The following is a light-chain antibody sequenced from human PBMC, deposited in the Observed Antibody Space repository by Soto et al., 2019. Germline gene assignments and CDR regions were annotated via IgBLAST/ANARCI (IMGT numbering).Light chain of an antibody. CDR3: QQSYTTPLT. Sequence: DIQMTQSPSSVSASVGDRVTITCRASQNINNYLNWYQQRPGKAPKLLISVESNLQSGFPPRFSGSGSGTEFTLTINGLRTEDFATYYCQQSYTTPLTFGGGTKVEI. V-gene: IGKV1-39*01. J-gene: IGKJ4*01. CDR1: QNINNY. CDR2: VES.